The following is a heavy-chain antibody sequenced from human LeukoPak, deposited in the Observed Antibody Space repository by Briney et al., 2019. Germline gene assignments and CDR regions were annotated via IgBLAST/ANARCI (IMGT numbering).Heavy chain of an antibody. CDR3: ASRITMISPYAFDI. CDR1: GYTFTSYG. D-gene: IGHD3-22*01. J-gene: IGHJ3*02. CDR2: ISAYNGNT. Sequence: ASVKVSCKASGYTFTSYGISWVRQAPGQGLEWMGWISAYNGNTNYAQKLQGRVTMTTDTSTSTAYMELRSLRSDDTAVYYCASRITMISPYAFDIWGQGTMVTVSS. V-gene: IGHV1-18*01.